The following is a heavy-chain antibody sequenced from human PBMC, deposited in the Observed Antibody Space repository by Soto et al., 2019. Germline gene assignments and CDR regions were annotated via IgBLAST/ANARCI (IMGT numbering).Heavy chain of an antibody. Sequence: SETLSLTCTVSCCSVRSGSYYWSWIRQPPGKGLEWIGYIYYTVSTNYNPSLKSRVTISVDTSKNQFSLKLSSVTAADTAVYYCAKGTTVVIFFDYWGQGTLVIVSS. V-gene: IGHV4-61*01. J-gene: IGHJ4*02. CDR2: IYYTVST. D-gene: IGHD4-17*01. CDR1: CCSVRSGSYY. CDR3: AKGTTVVIFFDY.